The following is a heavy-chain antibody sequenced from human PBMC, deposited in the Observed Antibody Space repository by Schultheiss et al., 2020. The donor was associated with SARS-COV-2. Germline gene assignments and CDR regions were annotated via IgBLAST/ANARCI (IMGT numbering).Heavy chain of an antibody. J-gene: IGHJ3*02. V-gene: IGHV3-74*01. CDR3: ARPSSGINAFDI. Sequence: GGSLRLSCAASGFSFSSYGMHWVRQAPGKGLKWVSRINSDGSSTTHADSVKGRFTISRDNAKNTLYLQMSSLRAEDTAVYYCARPSSGINAFDIWGQGTMVTVSS. CDR2: INSDGSST. D-gene: IGHD3-10*01. CDR1: GFSFSSYG.